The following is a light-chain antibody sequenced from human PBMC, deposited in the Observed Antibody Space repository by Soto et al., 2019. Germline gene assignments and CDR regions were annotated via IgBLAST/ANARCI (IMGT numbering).Light chain of an antibody. J-gene: IGKJ2*01. CDR1: QSVFKGSNNKDC. CDR2: WAS. Sequence: DIVMTQSPDSLAVSLGERATINCKSSQSVFKGSNNKDCQAWYQQKPGQPPKLLLYWASTRESGVPDRFSGSGSRTDFNLTISSLQAEDVPIYYCQQFSSPPVFPFGQGTKLEIK. V-gene: IGKV4-1*01. CDR3: QQFSSPPVFP.